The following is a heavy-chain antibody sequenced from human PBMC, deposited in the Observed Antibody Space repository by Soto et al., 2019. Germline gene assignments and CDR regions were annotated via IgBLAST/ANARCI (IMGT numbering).Heavy chain of an antibody. V-gene: IGHV1-18*01. J-gene: IGHJ3*02. CDR2: ISAYNGNT. Sequence: GASVKVSCKASGYTFTSYGISWVRQAPGQGLEWMGWISAYNGNTNYAQKFQGRVTITADKSTSTAYMELSSLRSEDTAVYYCARAYCSSTSCYYAFDIWGQGTMVTVSS. CDR3: ARAYCSSTSCYYAFDI. CDR1: GYTFTSYG. D-gene: IGHD2-2*01.